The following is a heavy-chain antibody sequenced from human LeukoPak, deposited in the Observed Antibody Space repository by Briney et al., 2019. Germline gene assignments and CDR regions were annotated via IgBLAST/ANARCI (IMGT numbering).Heavy chain of an antibody. CDR1: GFTFSSYA. CDR2: ISYDGSNK. V-gene: IGHV3-30-3*01. CDR3: ARDRVWFGSSWQLDY. Sequence: GGSLRLSCAASGFTFSSYAMQWVRQAPGKGLEWVTVISYDGSNKYYADSVKGRFTISRDNSKNTLYLQMNSLRAEDTAVYYCARDRVWFGSSWQLDYWGQGTLVTVSS. D-gene: IGHD6-13*01. J-gene: IGHJ4*02.